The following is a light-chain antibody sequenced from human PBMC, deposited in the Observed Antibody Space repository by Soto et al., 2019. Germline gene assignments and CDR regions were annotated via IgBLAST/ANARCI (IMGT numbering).Light chain of an antibody. CDR2: DAS. CDR3: QQRSNWPPIT. J-gene: IGKJ5*01. V-gene: IGKV3-11*01. Sequence: EIVLTQSPATLSLSPGERAALCCRASQSVSSYLAWYQQKPGQAPRLLIYDASNRATGIPARFSGSGSGTDFTLTSSSLEPEDFAVYYCQQRSNWPPITFGQGTRLEVK. CDR1: QSVSSY.